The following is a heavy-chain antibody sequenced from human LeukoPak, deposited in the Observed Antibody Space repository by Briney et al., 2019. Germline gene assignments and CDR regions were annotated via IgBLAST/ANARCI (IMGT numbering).Heavy chain of an antibody. V-gene: IGHV4-34*01. D-gene: IGHD3-3*01. J-gene: IGHJ4*02. CDR3: ARARAGHDFWSGVYYFDY. CDR1: GGSFSGYY. Sequence: SETLSLTCAVYGGSFSGYYWSWIRQPPGKGLEWIGEINHSGSTNYHPSLKSRVTISVDTSKNQFSLKLSSVTAADTAVYYCARARAGHDFWSGVYYFDYWGQGTLVTVSS. CDR2: INHSGST.